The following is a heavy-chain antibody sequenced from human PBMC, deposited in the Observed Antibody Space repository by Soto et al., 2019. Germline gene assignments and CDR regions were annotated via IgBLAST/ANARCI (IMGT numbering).Heavy chain of an antibody. D-gene: IGHD4-17*01. J-gene: IGHJ4*02. Sequence: PSETLSLTCTVSGASISSDGYSWSWIRQPPGKGLEWIGYFYHDGTTYYNPSLRSRVTISVDKSKNQFSLRLISVTAADTAVYYCTREQTSTAVTQWGPGTLVTVSS. CDR3: TREQTSTAVTQ. CDR1: GASISSDGYS. V-gene: IGHV4-30-2*01. CDR2: FYHDGTT.